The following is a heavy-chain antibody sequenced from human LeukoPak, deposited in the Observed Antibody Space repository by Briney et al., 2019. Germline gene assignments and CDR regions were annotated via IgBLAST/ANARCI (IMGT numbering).Heavy chain of an antibody. CDR1: GGSISSYY. CDR3: ARVHGYSSSWYEY. V-gene: IGHV4-59*01. J-gene: IGHJ4*02. CDR2: IYYSGST. Sequence: PSETLSLTCTVSGGSISSYYWSWIRQPPGKGLEWIGYIYYSGSTNYNPSLKSRVTISVDTSKNQFSLKLSSVTAADTAVYYCARVHGYSSSWYEYWGQGTLVTVSS. D-gene: IGHD6-13*01.